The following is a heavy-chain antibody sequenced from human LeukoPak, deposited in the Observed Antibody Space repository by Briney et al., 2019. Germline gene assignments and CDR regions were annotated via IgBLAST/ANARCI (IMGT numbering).Heavy chain of an antibody. D-gene: IGHD3-10*01. CDR3: ARVYDIFGSGSHSDF. V-gene: IGHV1-2*02. J-gene: IGHJ4*02. Sequence: ASVKVSCTASGYTFTSYYMHWVRQAPGQGLEWMGWINPNSGDRNYAQKFQGRVTMTRDTSTSTAYMELSRLRSDDTAVYYCARVYDIFGSGSHSDFWGQGTLVTVSS. CDR2: INPNSGDR. CDR1: GYTFTSYY.